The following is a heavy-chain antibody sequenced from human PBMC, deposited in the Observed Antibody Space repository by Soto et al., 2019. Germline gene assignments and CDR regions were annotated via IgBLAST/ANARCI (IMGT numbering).Heavy chain of an antibody. Sequence: SETLSLTCTVSGGSISSGGYYWSWIRQHPGKGLEWIGYIYYSGSTYYNPSLKSRVTISVDTSKNQFSLKLSSVTAADTAVYYCARVHPDYVRYYYYMDVWGKGTTVTVSS. V-gene: IGHV4-31*03. CDR3: ARVHPDYVRYYYYMDV. CDR1: GGSISSGGYY. CDR2: IYYSGST. J-gene: IGHJ6*03. D-gene: IGHD4-17*01.